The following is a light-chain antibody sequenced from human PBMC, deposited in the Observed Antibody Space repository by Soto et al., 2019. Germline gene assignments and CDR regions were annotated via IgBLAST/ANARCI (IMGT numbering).Light chain of an antibody. V-gene: IGLV2-23*02. Sequence: QSALTQPASVSRSPGESITISCTGTRSDVGSYNSIAWYQQHPGKAPRVMIFEVTKRPSGISNRFSGSKSGSTASLTISGHQAEDEADYFCFSYAGDSTWVFGGGTKLTVL. CDR2: EVT. CDR3: FSYAGDSTWV. J-gene: IGLJ3*02. CDR1: RSDVGSYNS.